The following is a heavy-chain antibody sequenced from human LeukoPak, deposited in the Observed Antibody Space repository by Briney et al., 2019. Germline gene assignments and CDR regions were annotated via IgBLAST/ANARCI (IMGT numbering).Heavy chain of an antibody. Sequence: ASQTLSLTCSVSGVFISDGDYYWAWIPQPPGKGLEWIGNIYYSGSTNYNPSLKSRVTMSVDTSKNQFSLKLSSVTAADTAVYYCARDLSYALGLSYWGQGTLVTVSS. V-gene: IGHV4-30-4*08. J-gene: IGHJ4*02. CDR2: IYYSGST. CDR1: GVFISDGDYY. CDR3: ARDLSYALGLSY. D-gene: IGHD1-26*01.